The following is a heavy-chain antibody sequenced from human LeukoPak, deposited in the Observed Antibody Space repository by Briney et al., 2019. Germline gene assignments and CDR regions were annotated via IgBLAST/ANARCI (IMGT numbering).Heavy chain of an antibody. CDR3: ARDTYYYGSGRKNDAFDI. V-gene: IGHV4-59*01. CDR2: IYYSGST. D-gene: IGHD3-10*01. J-gene: IGHJ3*02. CDR1: GGSISSYY. Sequence: SETLSLTCTVSGGSISSYYWSWIRQPPGKGLEWIVYIYYSGSTNYNPSLKSRVTISVDTSKNQFSLKLSSVTAADTAVYYCARDTYYYGSGRKNDAFDIWGQGTMVTVSS.